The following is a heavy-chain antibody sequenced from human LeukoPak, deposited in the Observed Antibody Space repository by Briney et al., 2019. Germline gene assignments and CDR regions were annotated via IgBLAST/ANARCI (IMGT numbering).Heavy chain of an antibody. CDR3: ASGYSYGFFGY. CDR1: GGSISSSNW. V-gene: IGHV4-4*02. Sequence: SETLSLTCAVSGGSISSSNWWSWIRQPPGKGLEWIGEINHSGSTNYNPSLKSRVTISVDTSKNQFSLKLSSVTAADTAVYYCASGYSYGFFGYWGQGTLVTVSS. D-gene: IGHD5-18*01. J-gene: IGHJ4*02. CDR2: INHSGST.